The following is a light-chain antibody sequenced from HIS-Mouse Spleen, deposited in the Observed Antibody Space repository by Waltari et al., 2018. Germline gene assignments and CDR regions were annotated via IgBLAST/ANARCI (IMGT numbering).Light chain of an antibody. V-gene: IGLV3-10*01. CDR3: YSTDSSGNHRV. CDR2: KDS. CDR1: ALPKKY. J-gene: IGLJ2*01. Sequence: SYELTQPPSVSVSPGQTARITCSGDALPKKYAYWYQQKSGTAPVLVIYKDSKRPSGIPERFSGSSSGTMATLTISGAQVEDEADYYCYSTDSSGNHRVFGGGTKLTVL.